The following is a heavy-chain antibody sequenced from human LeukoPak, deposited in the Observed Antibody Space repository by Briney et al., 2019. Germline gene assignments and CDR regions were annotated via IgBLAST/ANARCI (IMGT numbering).Heavy chain of an antibody. D-gene: IGHD3-16*02. J-gene: IGHJ4*02. CDR2: IYSGGST. V-gene: IGHV3-66*02. CDR1: GFTVSSNY. Sequence: GGSLRLSCAASGFTVSSNYMSWVRQAPGKGLEWVSVIYSGGSTYYADSVKGRFTISRDNSKNTLYLQMNSLRAEDMAVYYCARDKYVWGSYRYFDYWGQGTLVTVSS. CDR3: ARDKYVWGSYRYFDY.